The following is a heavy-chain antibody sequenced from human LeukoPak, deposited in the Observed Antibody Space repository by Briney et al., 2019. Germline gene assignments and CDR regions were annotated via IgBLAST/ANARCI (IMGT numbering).Heavy chain of an antibody. V-gene: IGHV3-33*01. CDR3: ARGGSIAAAALDY. J-gene: IGHJ4*02. CDR2: IWYDGSNK. D-gene: IGHD6-13*01. Sequence: GGSLRLSCAASGFTFSSYGMHWVRQAPGKGLEWVAVIWYDGSNKYYADSVKGRFTISRDNSKNTLYLQMNSLRAEETAVYCCARGGSIAAAALDYWGQGTLVTVSS. CDR1: GFTFSSYG.